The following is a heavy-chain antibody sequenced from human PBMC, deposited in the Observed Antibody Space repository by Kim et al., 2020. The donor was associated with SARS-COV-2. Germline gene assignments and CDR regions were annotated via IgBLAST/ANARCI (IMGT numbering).Heavy chain of an antibody. V-gene: IGHV1-69*04. CDR1: GGTFSSYT. J-gene: IGHJ4*02. D-gene: IGHD2-15*01. CDR3: AREGEGGKPGDY. Sequence: SVKVSCKASGGTFSSYTISWVRQAPGQGLEWMGRIIPILGIANYAQKFQGRVTITADKSTSTAYMELSSLRSEDTAVYYCAREGEGGKPGDYWGQGTLVTVSS. CDR2: IIPILGIA.